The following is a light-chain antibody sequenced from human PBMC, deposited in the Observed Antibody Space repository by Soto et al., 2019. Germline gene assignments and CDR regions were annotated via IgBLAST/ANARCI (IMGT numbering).Light chain of an antibody. CDR3: QTWGSRSYV. V-gene: IGLV4-69*01. CDR2: VNSDGSH. J-gene: IGLJ1*01. CDR1: SGHSSYA. Sequence: QSVLTQSPSASASLGASVKLTCTLSSGHSSYAIAWHQQQPEKGPRYLMKVNSDGSHTKGDGIPERLSGSSSGAERYLTIASLQFEDEADYYCQTWGSRSYVFGTGTQRTVL.